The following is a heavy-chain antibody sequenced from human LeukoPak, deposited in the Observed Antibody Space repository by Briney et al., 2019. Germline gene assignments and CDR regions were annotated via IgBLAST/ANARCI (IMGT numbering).Heavy chain of an antibody. V-gene: IGHV4-61*02. J-gene: IGHJ4*02. Sequence: PSETLSLTCTVSGGSISSGSYYWIWIRQPAGKGLEWIGRIYTSGSTNYSHSLKSRVTISVHTPKNQFSLKLSSLTAADTAVYYCARVRGYDFWEVSTIHYWGQGTLVTVSS. CDR3: ARVRGYDFWEVSTIHY. CDR2: IYTSGST. CDR1: GGSISSGSYY. D-gene: IGHD3-3*01.